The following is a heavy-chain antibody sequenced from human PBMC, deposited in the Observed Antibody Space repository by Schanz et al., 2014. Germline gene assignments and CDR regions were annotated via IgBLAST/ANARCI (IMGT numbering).Heavy chain of an antibody. CDR2: IGVDGTTT. Sequence: EVQLVESGGGLVQPGGSLRLSCLASGFAFSSYAMSWVRQAPGKGLEWVSVIGVDGTTTYYADSVKGRFTISRDNSKNTLYLQMNSLRAEDTAVYYCAKGRFGELSAFDIWGQGTMVTVSS. V-gene: IGHV3-23*04. J-gene: IGHJ3*02. CDR3: AKGRFGELSAFDI. CDR1: GFAFSSYA. D-gene: IGHD3-10*01.